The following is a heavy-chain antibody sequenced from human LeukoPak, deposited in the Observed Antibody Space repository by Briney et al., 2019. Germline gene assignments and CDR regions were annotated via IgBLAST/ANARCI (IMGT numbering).Heavy chain of an antibody. Sequence: GGSLRLSCAASGLMFSSYGMHWVRQAPGKGLEWVAVISYDGSNKYYADSVKGRFTISRDNSKNTLYLQMNSLRAEDTAVYYCARTPRWEQWLAIFDYWGQGTLVTVSS. CDR1: GLMFSSYG. V-gene: IGHV3-30*19. CDR2: ISYDGSNK. CDR3: ARTPRWEQWLAIFDY. J-gene: IGHJ4*02. D-gene: IGHD6-19*01.